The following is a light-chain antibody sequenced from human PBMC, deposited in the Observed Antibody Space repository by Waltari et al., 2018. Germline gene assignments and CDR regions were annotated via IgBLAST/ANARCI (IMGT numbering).Light chain of an antibody. Sequence: QSVLTQPPSASGSPGQRVTNSWSGSSSNIGPNTVTWYQLVPGTAPKTVIFANYHRPSGVPDRFSASKSGTSASLVISGLQSEDEAAYFCATWDDSLSGRVFGGRTKVTVL. CDR3: ATWDDSLSGRV. CDR2: ANY. CDR1: SSNIGPNT. V-gene: IGLV1-44*01. J-gene: IGLJ6*01.